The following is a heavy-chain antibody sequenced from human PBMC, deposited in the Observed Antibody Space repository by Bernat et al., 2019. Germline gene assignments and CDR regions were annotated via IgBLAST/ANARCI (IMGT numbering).Heavy chain of an antibody. D-gene: IGHD6-6*01. CDR3: ARDGMLYSSSPLSWFDY. V-gene: IGHV1-18*01. J-gene: IGHJ4*02. Sequence: QVQLVQSGAEVKKPGASVKVSCKASGYTFTSYGISWVRQAPGQGLEWMGWISAYNGNTNYAQKLQGRVTMTTGTSTSTAYMELRSLRSDDTAVYYCARDGMLYSSSPLSWFDYWGQGTLVTVSS. CDR1: GYTFTSYG. CDR2: ISAYNGNT.